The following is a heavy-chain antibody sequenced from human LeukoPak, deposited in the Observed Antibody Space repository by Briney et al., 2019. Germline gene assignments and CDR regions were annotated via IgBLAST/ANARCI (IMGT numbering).Heavy chain of an antibody. CDR1: GVSISSSHW. CDR2: ISHAGRS. CDR3: TRSWGWWSLDY. D-gene: IGHD2-8*02. Sequence: PSETLPLTCTVSGVSISSSHWWNWVRQAPGKGLDWVGEISHAGRSKYNPSLKNRVTISKDNSKNQFSLTLKSVTAADTATYYCTRSWGWWSLDYWGLGALVIVSS. V-gene: IGHV4-4*02. J-gene: IGHJ4*02.